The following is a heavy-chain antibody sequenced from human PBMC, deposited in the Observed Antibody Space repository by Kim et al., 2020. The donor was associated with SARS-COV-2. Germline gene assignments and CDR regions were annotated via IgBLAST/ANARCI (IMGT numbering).Heavy chain of an antibody. CDR1: GGSISSYY. J-gene: IGHJ6*02. Sequence: SETLSLTCTVSGGSISSYYWSWIRQPPGKGLEWIGYIYYSGSTNYNPSLKSRVTISVDTSKNQFSLKLSSVTAADTALYYCARVLTGGYFPHYHYYGMNVWGHGTTVTVSS. D-gene: IGHD3-10*01. V-gene: IGHV4-59*01. CDR2: IYYSGST. CDR3: ARVLTGGYFPHYHYYGMNV.